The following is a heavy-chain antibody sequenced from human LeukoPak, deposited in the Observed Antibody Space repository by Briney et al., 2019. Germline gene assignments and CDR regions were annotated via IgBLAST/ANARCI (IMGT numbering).Heavy chain of an antibody. CDR3: ARADIVVVPGSDYYYGMDV. D-gene: IGHD2-2*01. J-gene: IGHJ6*02. Sequence: SQTLSLTCTVSGGSISSGSYYWSWIRQPAGKGLEWIGRIYTNGSTNYNPSLKSRVTISVDTSKNQFSLKLSSVTAADTAVDYCARADIVVVPGSDYYYGMDVWGQGTTVTVSS. V-gene: IGHV4-61*02. CDR2: IYTNGST. CDR1: GGSISSGSYY.